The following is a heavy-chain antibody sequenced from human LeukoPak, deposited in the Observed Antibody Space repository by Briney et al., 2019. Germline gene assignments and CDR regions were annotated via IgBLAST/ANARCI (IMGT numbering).Heavy chain of an antibody. J-gene: IGHJ4*02. CDR3: ARGGYDSSGYYSKSAYFDY. CDR2: INPSGGST. D-gene: IGHD3-22*01. CDR1: GYTCTSYY. V-gene: IGHV1-46*01. Sequence: GASVKVSCKASGYTCTSYYMHWVRQAPGQGLEWMGIINPSGGSTSYAQKFQGRVTMTRDTSTSTVYMELSSLRSEDTAVYYCARGGYDSSGYYSKSAYFDYWGQGTLVTVSS.